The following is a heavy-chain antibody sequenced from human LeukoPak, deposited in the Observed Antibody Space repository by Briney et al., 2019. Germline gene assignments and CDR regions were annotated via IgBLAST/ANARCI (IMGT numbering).Heavy chain of an antibody. J-gene: IGHJ6*02. CDR1: GYTFTGYY. D-gene: IGHD6-13*01. Sequence: ASVKVSCKASGYTFTGYYMHWVRQAPGQGLEWMGIINPSGGSTSYAQKFQGRVTMTRDTSTSTVYMELSSLRSEDTAVYYCARVYSSSWSLGAYYYYGMDVWGQGTTVTVSS. CDR2: INPSGGST. V-gene: IGHV1-46*01. CDR3: ARVYSSSWSLGAYYYYGMDV.